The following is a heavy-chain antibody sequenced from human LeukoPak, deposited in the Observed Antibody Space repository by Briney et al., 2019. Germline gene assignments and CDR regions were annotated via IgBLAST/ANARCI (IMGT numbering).Heavy chain of an antibody. D-gene: IGHD2-15*01. CDR2: IGPAGET. CDR1: GVTFSGYD. CDR3: ARAAPRVPTYCSGGSCYPKLYGMDV. V-gene: IGHV3-13*01. Sequence: PGVSLRLPCAASGVTFSGYDMHWVRQGTGKNLEWVSAIGPAGETYYSGSVKGRFTISKENAKNSLYLQMNSLRAEDTAVYYCARAAPRVPTYCSGGSCYPKLYGMDVWGQGTTVTVSS. J-gene: IGHJ6*02.